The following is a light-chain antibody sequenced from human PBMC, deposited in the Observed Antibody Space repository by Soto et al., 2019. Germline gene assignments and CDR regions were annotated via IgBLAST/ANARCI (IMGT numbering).Light chain of an antibody. Sequence: DTQMTQSPSSLSASVGDRVTITCRASQSISNYVNWYQQKPGKAPKLLIYAASSLQSGVPSRFSGSGSGTDFTLTISSLQPEDFATYYCQESYSTPSVTFGPGTKVDIK. CDR2: AAS. CDR3: QESYSTPSVT. CDR1: QSISNY. V-gene: IGKV1-39*01. J-gene: IGKJ3*01.